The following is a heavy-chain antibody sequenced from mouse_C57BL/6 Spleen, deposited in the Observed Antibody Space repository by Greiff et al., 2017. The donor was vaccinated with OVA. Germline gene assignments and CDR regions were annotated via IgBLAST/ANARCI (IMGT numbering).Heavy chain of an antibody. J-gene: IGHJ1*03. V-gene: IGHV1-82*01. CDR1: GYAFSSSW. Sequence: VKLMESGPELVKPGASVKISCKASGYAFSSSWMNWVKQRPGKGLEWIGRIYPGDGDTNYNGKFKGKATLTADKSSSTAYMQLSSLTSEDSAVYFCARSGYYDYDVGYFDVWGTGTTVTVSS. CDR3: ARSGYYDYDVGYFDV. CDR2: IYPGDGDT. D-gene: IGHD2-4*01.